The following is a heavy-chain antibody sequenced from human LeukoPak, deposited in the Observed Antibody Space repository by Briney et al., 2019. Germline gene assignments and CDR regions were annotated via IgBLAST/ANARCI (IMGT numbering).Heavy chain of an antibody. D-gene: IGHD1-26*01. J-gene: IGHJ1*01. V-gene: IGHV3-30-3*01. Sequence: GRSLRLSCAASGFTFSSYAMHWVRQAPGKGLEWVAVISYDGSNKYYADSVKGRFTISRDNSKNTLYLQMNSLRAEDTAVYYCARAPISVMTPNLLFQHWGQGTLVTVSS. CDR3: ARAPISVMTPNLLFQH. CDR2: ISYDGSNK. CDR1: GFTFSSYA.